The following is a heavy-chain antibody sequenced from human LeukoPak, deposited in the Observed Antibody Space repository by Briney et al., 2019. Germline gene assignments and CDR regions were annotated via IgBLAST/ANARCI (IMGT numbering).Heavy chain of an antibody. CDR1: GGSISSSNW. Sequence: PSGTLSLTCAVSGGSISSSNWWSWVRQPPGKGLEWIGEIYHSGSTNYNPSLKSRVTISVDTSKNQFSLKLRSVTAADTAVYYCARHINTGNYSDYFDYWGQGTLVTVSS. CDR2: IYHSGST. V-gene: IGHV4-4*02. J-gene: IGHJ4*02. D-gene: IGHD1-26*01. CDR3: ARHINTGNYSDYFDY.